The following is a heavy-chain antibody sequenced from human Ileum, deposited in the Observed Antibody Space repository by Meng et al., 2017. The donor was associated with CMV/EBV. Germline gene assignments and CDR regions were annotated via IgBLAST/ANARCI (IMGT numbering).Heavy chain of an antibody. V-gene: IGHV3-30*02. CDR2: IRYDGSNK. CDR1: GFTFSSYG. CDR3: AKTINGLARGYGMDV. Sequence: GESLKISCAASGFTFSSYGMHWVRQAPGKGLEWVAFIRYDGSNKYYADSVKGRFTISRDNSKNTLYLQMNSLRAEDTAVYYCAKTINGLARGYGMDVWGQGTTVTVSS. J-gene: IGHJ6*02.